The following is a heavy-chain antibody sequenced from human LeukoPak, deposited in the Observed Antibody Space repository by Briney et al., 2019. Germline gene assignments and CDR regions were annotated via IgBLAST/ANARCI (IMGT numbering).Heavy chain of an antibody. CDR1: GFTFGNYG. J-gene: IGHJ4*02. CDR2: ISGSGGST. D-gene: IGHD3-3*01. CDR3: AAAVPLEWLLSYDPYFDY. V-gene: IGHV3-23*01. Sequence: PGGSLRLSCAASGFTFGNYGMSWVRQAPGKGLEWVSGISGSGGSTYYADSVKGRFTISRDNSKNTLYLQMNSLRAEDTAVYYCAAAVPLEWLLSYDPYFDYWGQGTLVTVSS.